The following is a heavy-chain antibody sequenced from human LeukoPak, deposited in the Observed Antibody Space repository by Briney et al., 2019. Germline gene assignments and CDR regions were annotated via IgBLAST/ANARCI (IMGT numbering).Heavy chain of an antibody. CDR2: ISGSGDTT. J-gene: IGHJ5*02. V-gene: IGHV3-23*01. Sequence: GGTLRLSCAASGFTFNRYGMNWVRQAPGKGLEWVSSISGSGDTTYYANSVKGRFTISRESSKNTLYLEMSSLRVEDTALYYCAKDKSAWLEYNWFDPWGQGTLVTVSS. CDR1: GFTFNRYG. D-gene: IGHD6-19*01. CDR3: AKDKSAWLEYNWFDP.